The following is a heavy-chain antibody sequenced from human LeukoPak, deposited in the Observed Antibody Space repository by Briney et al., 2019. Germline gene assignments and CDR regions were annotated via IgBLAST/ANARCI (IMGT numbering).Heavy chain of an antibody. Sequence: ASVKVSCKASGYTFTNDNINWVRQATGQGLEWMGWMNPNNGNTGFAQKFQDRVTLTRNTSISTAYMELSSLRSDDTAVYYCARAHYYDSSGYSYYFDYWGQGTLVTVSS. CDR2: MNPNNGNT. J-gene: IGHJ4*02. D-gene: IGHD3-22*01. V-gene: IGHV1-8*01. CDR3: ARAHYYDSSGYSYYFDY. CDR1: GYTFTNDN.